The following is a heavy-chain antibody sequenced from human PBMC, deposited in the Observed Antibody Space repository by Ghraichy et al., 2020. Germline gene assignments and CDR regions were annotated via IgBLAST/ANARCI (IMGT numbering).Heavy chain of an antibody. CDR3: ARGGYSYVRLAFDI. V-gene: IGHV3-53*01. Sequence: GGSLRLSCAASGFTVSSNYMSWVRQAPGKGLEWVSVIYSGGSTYYADSVKGRFTISRDNSKNTLYLQMNSLRAEDTAVYYCARGGYSYVRLAFDIWGQGTMVTVSS. CDR1: GFTVSSNY. CDR2: IYSGGST. J-gene: IGHJ3*02. D-gene: IGHD5-18*01.